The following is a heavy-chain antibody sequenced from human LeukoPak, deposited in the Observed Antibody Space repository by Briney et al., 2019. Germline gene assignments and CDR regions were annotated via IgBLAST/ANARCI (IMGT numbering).Heavy chain of an antibody. CDR2: IYYSGST. CDR1: GGSISSYY. V-gene: IGHV4-59*01. Sequence: SETLSLTCTVSGGSISSYYWSWIRQPPGKGLEWIGYIYYSGSTNYNPSLKSRVTISVDTSKNQFSLKLTSVTAADTAVYCCARTAEGGYTYGYFYYYYMDVWGKGTTVTISS. J-gene: IGHJ6*03. CDR3: ARTAEGGYTYGYFYYYYMDV. D-gene: IGHD5-18*01.